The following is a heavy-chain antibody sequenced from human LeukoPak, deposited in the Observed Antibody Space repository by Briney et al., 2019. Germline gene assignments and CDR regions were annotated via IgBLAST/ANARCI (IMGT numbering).Heavy chain of an antibody. CDR3: SGENLYYYGSGSVFDY. D-gene: IGHD3-10*01. Sequence: SQTLSLNCTVSGGSINSGNYYWSWIRQPAGKGLEWIGRIYPNGSTEYSPSLKSRVTISVDTSKNQFSLRLSSVTAADTALYYCSGENLYYYGSGSVFDYWGQGALVTVSS. CDR1: GGSINSGNYY. V-gene: IGHV4-61*02. J-gene: IGHJ4*02. CDR2: IYPNGST.